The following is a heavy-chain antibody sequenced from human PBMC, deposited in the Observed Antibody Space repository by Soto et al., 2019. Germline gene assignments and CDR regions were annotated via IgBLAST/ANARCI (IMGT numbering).Heavy chain of an antibody. Sequence: SETLSLTCAVYGGSFIGYYWSWIRQPPGKGLEWIGEINHSGSTNYNPSLKSRVTISVDTSKNQFSLKLSSVTAADTAVYYCARESDSSMDVWGKGTTVTVSS. CDR2: INHSGST. J-gene: IGHJ6*04. V-gene: IGHV4-34*01. CDR1: GGSFIGYY. CDR3: ARESDSSMDV.